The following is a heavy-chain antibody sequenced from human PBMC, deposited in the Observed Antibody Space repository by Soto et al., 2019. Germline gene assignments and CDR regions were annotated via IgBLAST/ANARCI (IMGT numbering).Heavy chain of an antibody. Sequence: PGGSLRLSCAASGFTFSSYAMHWVRQAPGKGLEWVAVISYDGSNKYYADSVKGRFTISRDNSKNTLYLQMNSLSAEDTAVYYFSNIRVDTTRDKPPDFWAQRSLVTVAS. J-gene: IGHJ4*02. V-gene: IGHV3-30-3*01. CDR1: GFTFSSYA. D-gene: IGHD2-21*01. CDR3: SNIRVDTTRDKPPDF. CDR2: ISYDGSNK.